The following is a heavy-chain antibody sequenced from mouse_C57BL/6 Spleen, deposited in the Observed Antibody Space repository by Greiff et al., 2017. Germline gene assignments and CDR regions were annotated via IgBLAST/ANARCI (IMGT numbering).Heavy chain of an antibody. CDR1: GFTFSNYW. J-gene: IGHJ1*03. Sequence: EVHLVESGGGLVQPGGSMKLSCVASGFTFSNYWMNWVRQSPEKGLEWVAQIRLKSDNYATHYAESVKGRFTISRDDSKSSVYLQMNNLRAEDTGIYYCTGDGSRRFDVWGTGTTVTVSS. CDR2: IRLKSDNYAT. V-gene: IGHV6-3*01. D-gene: IGHD1-1*01. CDR3: TGDGSRRFDV.